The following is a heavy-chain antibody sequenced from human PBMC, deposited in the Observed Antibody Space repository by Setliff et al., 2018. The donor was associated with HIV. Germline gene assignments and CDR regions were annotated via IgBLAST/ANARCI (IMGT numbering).Heavy chain of an antibody. CDR2: IKQDGSEI. J-gene: IGHJ1*01. CDR3: VSHPWGVSGWSAVYFKN. CDR1: GFNFRGYW. D-gene: IGHD6-19*01. V-gene: IGHV3-7*01. Sequence: GESLKISCVDSGFNFRGYWMGWVRQAPGKGLEWVASIKQDGSEIYYVESVKGRFTISRDNAKNSLYLQLNRLRGEDTAMYYCVSHPWGVSGWSAVYFKNWGQGTLVTVSS.